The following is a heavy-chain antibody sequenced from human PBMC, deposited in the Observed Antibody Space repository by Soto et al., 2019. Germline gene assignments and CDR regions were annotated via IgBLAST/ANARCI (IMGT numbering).Heavy chain of an antibody. CDR3: VRDLSVTTKFDY. CDR2: INGDGTTT. Sequence: EVQLVESGGGLVQPGGSLRLSCAASGFTFSSYWMHWVRQAPGKGLVWVSRINGDGTTTGYADFVNGRFSISRDSAKNTLYLQMNSLRAEDTAVYYCVRDLSVTTKFDYWGQGTLVTVSS. V-gene: IGHV3-74*01. CDR1: GFTFSSYW. D-gene: IGHD4-17*01. J-gene: IGHJ4*02.